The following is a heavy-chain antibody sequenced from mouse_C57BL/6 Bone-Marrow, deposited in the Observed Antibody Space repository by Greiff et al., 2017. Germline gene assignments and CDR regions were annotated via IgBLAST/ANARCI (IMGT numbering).Heavy chain of an antibody. D-gene: IGHD1-1*01. CDR2: IYPRSGNT. J-gene: IGHJ3*01. V-gene: IGHV1-81*01. Sequence: VQLQQSGAELARPGASVKLSCKASGYTFTSCGISWVKQRTGQGLEWIGEIYPRSGNTYYNEKFKGKATLTADKSSSTAYMELRSLTSEDSAVYFCARYNYGSSYEAWFAYWGQGTLVTVSA. CDR3: ARYNYGSSYEAWFAY. CDR1: GYTFTSCG.